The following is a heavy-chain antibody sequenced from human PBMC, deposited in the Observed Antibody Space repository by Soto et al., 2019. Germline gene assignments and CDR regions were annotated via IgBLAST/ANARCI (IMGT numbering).Heavy chain of an antibody. Sequence: PGESLKISCKGSGYSFTKYWISWVRQMPGKGLEWMGIIYPADSDTRYSPSFQGQVTISADKSLSTAYLQWSSLKASDTAIYYCARRADSSGYMDYWGQGILVTVSS. CDR3: ARRADSSGYMDY. J-gene: IGHJ4*02. V-gene: IGHV5-51*01. CDR1: GYSFTKYW. CDR2: IYPADSDT. D-gene: IGHD3-22*01.